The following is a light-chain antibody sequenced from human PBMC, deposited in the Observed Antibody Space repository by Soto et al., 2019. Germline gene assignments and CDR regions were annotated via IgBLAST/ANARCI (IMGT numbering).Light chain of an antibody. CDR1: SGYSNYR. CDR2: VDAGGIVG. Sequence: QPVLTQPPSASASLGATVTLTCTLSSGYSNYRVDWYQQRPGKGPRLVMRVDAGGIVGSRGDGIPDRFSVMGSGLNRYLTIKNIQAEDESDYHCGADHGSGTNFVKVFGGGTKLTVL. CDR3: GADHGSGTNFVKV. J-gene: IGLJ2*01. V-gene: IGLV9-49*03.